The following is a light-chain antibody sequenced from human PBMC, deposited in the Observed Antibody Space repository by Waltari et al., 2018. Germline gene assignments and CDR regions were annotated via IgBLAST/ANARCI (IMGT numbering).Light chain of an antibody. CDR1: RADMGRYNL. CDR3: SSFESSRTWV. J-gene: IGLJ3*02. V-gene: IGLV2-23*02. CDR2: EVT. Sequence: QSALTQPASVSGSPGQSITISCSGTRADMGRYNLVAWYQQLPGKAPKLVIYEVTERPSELSNRFSGSKSGNTASLTISGLQAEDEADYYCSSFESSRTWVFGGGTKLTVL.